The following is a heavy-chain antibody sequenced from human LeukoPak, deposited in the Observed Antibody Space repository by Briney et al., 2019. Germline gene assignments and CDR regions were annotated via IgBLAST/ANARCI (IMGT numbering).Heavy chain of an antibody. CDR2: ISGSGGSI. CDR3: ANDPPGGWELKFVY. CDR1: GFTFSSFA. D-gene: IGHD1-26*01. V-gene: IGHV3-23*01. Sequence: GVSLRLSCAASGFTFSSFAMRWLRPAPGKGLEWVSAISGSGGSIYYTDSVKGRFTISRDNSKNTLYLQMNSVRAEDTGVYYCANDPPGGWELKFVYRRQGTLVTVSS. J-gene: IGHJ4*02.